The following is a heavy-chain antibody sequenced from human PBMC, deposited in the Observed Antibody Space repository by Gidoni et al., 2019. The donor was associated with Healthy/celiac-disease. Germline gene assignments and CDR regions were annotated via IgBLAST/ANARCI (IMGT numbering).Heavy chain of an antibody. CDR3: ARPPYYYDSSGYYYKDWYFDL. CDR1: GGSISSSSYY. D-gene: IGHD3-22*01. Sequence: QLQLQESGPGLVKPSETLSLTCTVSGGSISSSSYYWGWIRQPPGKGLEWIGSIDYSGSTYYNPSLKSRVTISVETSKNQFSLKLSSVTAADTTVYYCARPPYYYDSSGYYYKDWYFDLWGRGTLVTVSS. J-gene: IGHJ2*01. CDR2: IDYSGST. V-gene: IGHV4-39*01.